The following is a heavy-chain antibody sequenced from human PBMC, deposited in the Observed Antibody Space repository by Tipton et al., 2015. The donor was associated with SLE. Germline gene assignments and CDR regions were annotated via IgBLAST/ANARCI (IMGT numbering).Heavy chain of an antibody. Sequence: SLTCAVNGGSISSSSYYWGWIRQPPGKGLEWIGSIYYSGSTYYNPSLKSRVTISVDTSKNQFSLKLSSVTAADTAVYYCARGRWYFDLWGRGTLVTVSS. CDR1: GGSISSSSYY. CDR2: IYYSGST. V-gene: IGHV4-39*07. CDR3: ARGRWYFDL. J-gene: IGHJ2*01.